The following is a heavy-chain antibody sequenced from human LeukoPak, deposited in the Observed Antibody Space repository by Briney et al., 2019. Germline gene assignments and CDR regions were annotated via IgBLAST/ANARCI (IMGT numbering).Heavy chain of an antibody. CDR2: ISHYGDTA. V-gene: IGHV3-30-3*01. CDR3: ARDYNWAFDS. CDR1: GFTFTNYL. Sequence: SCKSFGFTFTNYLLHWVRQAPGNGLEWVAIISHYGDTAHYADSMKGRFTISRDNSKNTVDLQMNSLRLEDTAVYYCARDYNWAFDSWGQGVLVTVSS. J-gene: IGHJ4*02. D-gene: IGHD1-20*01.